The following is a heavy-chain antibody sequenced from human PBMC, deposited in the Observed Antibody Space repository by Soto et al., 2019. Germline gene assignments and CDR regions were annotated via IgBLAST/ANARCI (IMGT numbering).Heavy chain of an antibody. D-gene: IGHD6-19*01. CDR2: IIPILGIA. CDR1: GGTFSSYT. CDR3: ARTPSRVLIAVAGILDY. J-gene: IGHJ4*02. Sequence: SVKVSCKASGGTFSSYTISWVRQAPGQGLEWMGRIIPILGIANYAQKFQGRVTITADKSTSTAYMEMNSLRAEDTAVYYCARTPSRVLIAVAGILDYWGQGTLVTVSS. V-gene: IGHV1-69*02.